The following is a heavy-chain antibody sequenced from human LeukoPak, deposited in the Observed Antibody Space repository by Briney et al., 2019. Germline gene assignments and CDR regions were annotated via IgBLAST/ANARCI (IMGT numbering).Heavy chain of an antibody. CDR1: GGSISSGDYY. D-gene: IGHD2-15*01. V-gene: IGHV4-30-4*08. J-gene: IGHJ4*02. CDR2: IYYSGST. Sequence: PSETLSLTCTVSGGSISSGDYYWSWIRQPPGKGLEWIGYIYYSGSTYYNPSLKSRVTISVDTSKNQFSLKLSSVTAADTAVYYCAREGYCSGGSCYSFDSWGQGTLVTVSS. CDR3: AREGYCSGGSCYSFDS.